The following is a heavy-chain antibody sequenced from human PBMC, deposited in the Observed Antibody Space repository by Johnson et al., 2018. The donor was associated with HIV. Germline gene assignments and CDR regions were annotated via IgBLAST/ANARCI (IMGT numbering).Heavy chain of an antibody. J-gene: IGHJ3*02. CDR3: ARAGFWAVGDSSGYHDAFEI. CDR1: GFTFSRYW. CDR2: IKEDGSQK. Sequence: VQLVESGGRMVQPGGSLGLSCAVSGFTFSRYWMTWVRQAPGKGLEWVANIKEDGSQKNYVDSVRGRFTISRDNAKNSLYLQMNSLRAEDTAVYYCARAGFWAVGDSSGYHDAFEIWGQGTMVTVSS. V-gene: IGHV3-7*01. D-gene: IGHD3-22*01.